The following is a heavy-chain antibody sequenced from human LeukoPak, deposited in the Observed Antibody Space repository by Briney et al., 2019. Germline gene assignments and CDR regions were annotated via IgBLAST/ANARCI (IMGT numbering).Heavy chain of an antibody. CDR1: GGSISSSSYY. V-gene: IGHV4-39*01. J-gene: IGHJ5*02. D-gene: IGHD6-19*01. Sequence: SETLSLTCTVSGGSISSSSYYWGWIRQPPGKGLEWIGSIYYSGSTYYNPSLKSRVTISVDTSKNQFSLKLSSVTAADTAVYYCASGATKQWLVSFDPWGQGTLVTVSS. CDR3: ASGATKQWLVSFDP. CDR2: IYYSGST.